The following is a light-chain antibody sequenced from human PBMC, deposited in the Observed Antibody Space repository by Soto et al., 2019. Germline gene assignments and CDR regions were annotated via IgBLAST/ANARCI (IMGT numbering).Light chain of an antibody. V-gene: IGLV1-51*01. CDR2: DDN. Sequence: QSLLTQPPSVCAAPGQKVTISCSGSSPNIGGNSVSWYQQLPGTAPKLLIYDDNKRPSGIPDRFSGSKSGTSATLGITGFQTGDEADYYCGSSDRRLSTYGFVNGTKVTV. CDR3: GSSDRRLSTYG. J-gene: IGLJ1*01. CDR1: SPNIGGNS.